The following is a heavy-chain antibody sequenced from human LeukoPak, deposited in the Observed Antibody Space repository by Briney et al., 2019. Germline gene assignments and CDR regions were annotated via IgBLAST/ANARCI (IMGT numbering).Heavy chain of an antibody. CDR3: AKDPNRDYYDSTAYYFDY. CDR1: GFTFSTYA. J-gene: IGHJ4*02. Sequence: GGSLRLSCAASGFTFSTYAMSWVRQAPGKGLEWVSAISGSGGSTYYADSVKGRFTISRDNSKNTLYLQMNSLRAEDTAVYYCAKDPNRDYYDSTAYYFDYWGQGTLVSVSS. V-gene: IGHV3-23*01. CDR2: ISGSGGST. D-gene: IGHD3-22*01.